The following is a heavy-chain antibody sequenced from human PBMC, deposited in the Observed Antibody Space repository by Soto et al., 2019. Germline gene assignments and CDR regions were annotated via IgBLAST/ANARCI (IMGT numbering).Heavy chain of an antibody. Sequence: GGSLRLSCAASGFTFDDYAMHWVRQAPGKGLEWVSGISWNSGSIGYADSVKGRFTISRDNAKNSLYLQMNSLRAEDTALYYCAKDKRVGDYYYYMDVWGKGTTVTVSS. CDR1: GFTFDDYA. CDR3: AKDKRVGDYYYYMDV. CDR2: ISWNSGSI. J-gene: IGHJ6*03. D-gene: IGHD3-16*01. V-gene: IGHV3-9*01.